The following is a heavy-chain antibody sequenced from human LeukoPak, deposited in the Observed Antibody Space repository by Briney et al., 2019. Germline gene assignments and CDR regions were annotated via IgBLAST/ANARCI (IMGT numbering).Heavy chain of an antibody. CDR2: INPNSGGT. V-gene: IGHV1-2*02. J-gene: IGHJ6*02. D-gene: IGHD2-2*02. Sequence: ASVTVSCKASGYTFTGYYMHWVRQAPGQGLEWMGWINPNSGGTNYAQKFQGRVTMTRDTSISTAYMELSRLRSDDTAVYYCAGEVVPAAIRLTYYGMDVWGQGTTVTVSS. CDR1: GYTFTGYY. CDR3: AGEVVPAAIRLTYYGMDV.